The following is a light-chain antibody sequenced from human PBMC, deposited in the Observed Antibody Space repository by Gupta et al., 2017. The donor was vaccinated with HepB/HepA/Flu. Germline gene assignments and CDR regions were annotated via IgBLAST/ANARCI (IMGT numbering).Light chain of an antibody. Sequence: DIQMTQSPSSLSASVGDRVTITCRASQDISIYLAWFQQKPGKVPKLLIYAASTLQSGVPSRFSGSGSGTDFTLTIGSLQPEDVATYYCQKYNSAPPAFTFGPGTKVDIK. CDR3: QKYNSAPPAFT. J-gene: IGKJ3*01. CDR2: AAS. CDR1: QDISIY. V-gene: IGKV1-27*01.